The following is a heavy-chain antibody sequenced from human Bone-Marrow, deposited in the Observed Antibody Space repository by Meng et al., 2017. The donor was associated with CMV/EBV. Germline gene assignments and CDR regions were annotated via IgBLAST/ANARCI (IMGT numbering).Heavy chain of an antibody. CDR2: IYSGGST. Sequence: GESLKISCAASGFSDSSNYMSWVRQAPGKGLEWVSDIYSGGSTNYADSVKGRFTISRDNSKNTLYLQMNSLRAEDTAVYCCARDGGLAMAPNYYHYYGMDVWGQGTTVTVS. V-gene: IGHV3-53*01. CDR1: GFSDSSNY. J-gene: IGHJ6*02. D-gene: IGHD5-18*01. CDR3: ARDGGLAMAPNYYHYYGMDV.